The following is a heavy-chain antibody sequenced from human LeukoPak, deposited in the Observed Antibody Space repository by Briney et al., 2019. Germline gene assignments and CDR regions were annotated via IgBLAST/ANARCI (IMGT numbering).Heavy chain of an antibody. CDR1: GGSISSYY. V-gene: IGHV4-39*07. CDR2: IYYSGST. Sequence: SETLSLTCTVSGGSISSYYWGWIRQPPGKGLEWIGSIYYSGSTYYNPSLKSRVTISVDTSKNQFSLKLSSVTAADTAVYYCARDFGYSSSWYNGNWFDPWGQGTLVTVSS. J-gene: IGHJ5*02. CDR3: ARDFGYSSSWYNGNWFDP. D-gene: IGHD6-13*01.